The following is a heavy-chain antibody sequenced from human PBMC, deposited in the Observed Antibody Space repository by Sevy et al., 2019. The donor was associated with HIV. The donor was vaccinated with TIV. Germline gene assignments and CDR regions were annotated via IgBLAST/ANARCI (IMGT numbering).Heavy chain of an antibody. CDR3: ARYSSGWYSGIELDY. V-gene: IGHV3-23*01. J-gene: IGHJ4*02. CDR2: ISGSGGST. CDR1: GFTFSSYA. D-gene: IGHD6-19*01. Sequence: GGSLRLSCAASGFTFSSYAMSWVRQAPGKGLEWVSAISGSGGSTYYADSVKGRFTISRDNSKNTLYLQMNSLRAEDTAVYYCARYSSGWYSGIELDYWGQGTLVTVSS.